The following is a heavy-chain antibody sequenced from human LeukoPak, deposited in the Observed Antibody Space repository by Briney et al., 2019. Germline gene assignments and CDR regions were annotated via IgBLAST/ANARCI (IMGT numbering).Heavy chain of an antibody. CDR1: GYTFTSYG. Sequence: ASVKVSCKASGYTFTSYGISWVRQAPGQGLEWMGWISAYNGYTNYAQNFLGRVTMTTDASTSTAYMELRSLRSDDTAVYYCVREVTMVRGVITFYHYNGMDVWGQGTAVTVSS. J-gene: IGHJ6*02. D-gene: IGHD3-10*01. V-gene: IGHV1-18*01. CDR2: ISAYNGYT. CDR3: VREVTMVRGVITFYHYNGMDV.